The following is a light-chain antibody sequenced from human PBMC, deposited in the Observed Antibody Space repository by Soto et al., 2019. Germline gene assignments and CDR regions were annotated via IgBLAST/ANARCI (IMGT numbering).Light chain of an antibody. V-gene: IGKV1-39*01. CDR2: AAS. CDR1: QSISYY. J-gene: IGKJ1*01. Sequence: DIQMTQSPSSLSASVGDRVTITCRASQSISYYLHWYQQKPGKAPKLLIYAASNLQSGVPSRFSASGSGTDFTLTLNSLQPEDFATYYCQQGYSTPGTFGQGTKVEIK. CDR3: QQGYSTPGT.